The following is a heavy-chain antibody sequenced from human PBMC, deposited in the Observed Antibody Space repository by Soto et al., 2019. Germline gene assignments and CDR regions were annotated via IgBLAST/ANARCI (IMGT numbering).Heavy chain of an antibody. J-gene: IGHJ2*01. Sequence: QVQLVQSGAEVKKPGASVKVSCKASGYTFTSYDINWVRQATGQGLEWMGWMNPNSGNTGYAQKFQGRVNMTRNISISTANMEQSSMRSEDTAVYYCARGSSGWGEGAWYFDLWGRGTLVTVSS. CDR1: GYTFTSYD. D-gene: IGHD6-19*01. CDR2: MNPNSGNT. V-gene: IGHV1-8*01. CDR3: ARGSSGWGEGAWYFDL.